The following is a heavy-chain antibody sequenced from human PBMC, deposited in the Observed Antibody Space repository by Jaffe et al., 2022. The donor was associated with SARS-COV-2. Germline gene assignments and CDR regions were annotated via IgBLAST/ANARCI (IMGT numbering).Heavy chain of an antibody. Sequence: QLQLQESGSGLVKPSQTLSLTCAVSGDSISSGGYSWSWIRQPPGKGLEWIGYIYHSGSTYYNPSLESRVTISVDGSKTQFSLKLSSVTAADTAVYYCARGVWGWYFDLWGRGTLVTVSS. CDR1: GDSISSGGYS. D-gene: IGHD7-27*01. J-gene: IGHJ2*01. CDR3: ARGVWGWYFDL. CDR2: IYHSGST. V-gene: IGHV4-30-2*01.